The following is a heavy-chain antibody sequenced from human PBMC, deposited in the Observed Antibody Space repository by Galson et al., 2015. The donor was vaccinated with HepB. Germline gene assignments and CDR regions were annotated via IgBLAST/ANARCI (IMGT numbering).Heavy chain of an antibody. V-gene: IGHV3-23*01. Sequence: SLRLSCAVSGFIFSSYAMRWVRQAPGKGLEWVSRISARGSGTYYADSLKGRVTISRDKSKNTLYRQMNSLSAEDTAIYYCAKDQTSPFLLLFGGSWCGGYFDYWGQGVLVTVSS. CDR3: AKDQTSPFLLLFGGSWCGGYFDY. CDR1: GFIFSSYA. J-gene: IGHJ4*02. CDR2: ISARGSGT. D-gene: IGHD3-10*01.